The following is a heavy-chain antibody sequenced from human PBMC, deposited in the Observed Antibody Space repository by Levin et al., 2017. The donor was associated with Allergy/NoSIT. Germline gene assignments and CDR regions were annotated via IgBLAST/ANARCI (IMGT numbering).Heavy chain of an antibody. J-gene: IGHJ4*02. CDR1: GYSFNDYA. D-gene: IGHD3-16*01. CDR2: INTNTGNP. Sequence: ASVKVSCWPSGYSFNDYAIHWVRQAPGQGLEWMGWINTNTGNPTYAQGFRGRCVFSLDTAVNTAYLQISGLKAADTAIYYCARFDTNDWEAPFDYWGQGTLVTVSS. CDR3: ARFDTNDWEAPFDY. V-gene: IGHV7-4-1*02.